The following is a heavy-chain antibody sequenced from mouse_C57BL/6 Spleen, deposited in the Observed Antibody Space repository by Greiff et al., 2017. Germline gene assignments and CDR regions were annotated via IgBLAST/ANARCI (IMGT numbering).Heavy chain of an antibody. V-gene: IGHV1-74*01. Sequence: VQLQQPGAELVKPGASVKVSCKASGYTFTSYWMHWVKQRPGQGLEWIGRIHPSDSDTNYNQKFKGKATLTVDKSSSTAYMQLSRLTSEDSAVYYCANEITTVWRTSYWGQGTLVTVSA. CDR3: ANEITTVWRTSY. J-gene: IGHJ3*01. CDR1: GYTFTSYW. D-gene: IGHD1-1*01. CDR2: IHPSDSDT.